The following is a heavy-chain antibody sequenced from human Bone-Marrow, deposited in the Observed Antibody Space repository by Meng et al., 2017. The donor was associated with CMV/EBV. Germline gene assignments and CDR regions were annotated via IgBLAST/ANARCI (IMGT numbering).Heavy chain of an antibody. J-gene: IGHJ5*02. CDR2: IIPIFGTA. CDR3: ATGSQENSFQS. V-gene: IGHV1-69*05. CDR1: GGTFSSYA. Sequence: SVKVSCKASGGTFSSYAISWVRQAPGQGLEWMRGIIPIFGTANYAQKFQGRVTITTDESTSTAYMELSSLRSDDTAMYYCATGSQENSFQSWGQGTLVTVSS. D-gene: IGHD1-26*01.